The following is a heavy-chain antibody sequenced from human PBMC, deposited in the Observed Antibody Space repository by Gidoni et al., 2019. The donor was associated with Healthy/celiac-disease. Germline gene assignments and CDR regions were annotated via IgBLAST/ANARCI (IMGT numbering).Heavy chain of an antibody. D-gene: IGHD2-15*01. Sequence: QVQLVQSGAEVKKPGSSVKVSCKASGGTFSSYAISWVRQAPGQGLEWMGGIIPIFGTANYAQKFQGRVTITADKSTSTAYMELSSLRSEDTAVYYCAKNARISQKTKFYYMDVWGKGTTVTVSS. V-gene: IGHV1-69*06. J-gene: IGHJ6*03. CDR3: AKNARISQKTKFYYMDV. CDR1: GGTFSSYA. CDR2: IIPIFGTA.